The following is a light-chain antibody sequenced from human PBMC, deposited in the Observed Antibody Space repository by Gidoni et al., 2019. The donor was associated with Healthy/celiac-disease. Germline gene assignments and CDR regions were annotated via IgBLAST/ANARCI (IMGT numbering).Light chain of an antibody. Sequence: QSVLTQPPSASGTPVQRVTISCSGSSSNIGSNYVYWHQQLPGTAPKLLIYSNNQRPSGVPDRFSGSKSGTSASLATSGLRSEDEADYYCAAWDDSLGGVVFGGGTKLTVL. CDR1: SSNIGSNY. CDR3: AAWDDSLGGVV. V-gene: IGLV1-47*02. J-gene: IGLJ2*01. CDR2: SNN.